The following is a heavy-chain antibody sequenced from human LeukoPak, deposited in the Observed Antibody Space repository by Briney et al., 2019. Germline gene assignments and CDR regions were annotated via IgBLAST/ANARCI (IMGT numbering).Heavy chain of an antibody. CDR1: GGTFSSYA. D-gene: IGHD5-18*01. Sequence: SVKVSCKASGGTFSSYAVSWVRQAPGQGLEWMGRIIPILGIANYAQKFQGRVTITADKSTSAAYMELSSLRSEDTAVYYCARVDTAMVIDYWGQGTLVTVSS. CDR3: ARVDTAMVIDY. V-gene: IGHV1-69*04. CDR2: IIPILGIA. J-gene: IGHJ4*02.